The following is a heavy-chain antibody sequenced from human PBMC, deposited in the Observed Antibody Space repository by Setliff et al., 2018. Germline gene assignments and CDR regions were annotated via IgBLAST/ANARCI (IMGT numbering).Heavy chain of an antibody. CDR2: INHSGST. CDR1: GGSFSGYY. J-gene: IGHJ6*03. V-gene: IGHV4-34*01. D-gene: IGHD6-19*01. CDR3: ARAIYSSGWYLRYYYYMDV. Sequence: VSLTCAVYGGSFSGYYWSWIRQPPGKGLEWIGEINHSGSTNYNPSLKSRVTISVDTSKNQFSLKLSSVTAADTAVYYCARAIYSSGWYLRYYYYMDVWGKGTTVTVSS.